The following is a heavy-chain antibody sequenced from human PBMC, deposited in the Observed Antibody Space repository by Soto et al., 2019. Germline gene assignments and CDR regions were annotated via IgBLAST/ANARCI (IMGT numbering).Heavy chain of an antibody. CDR3: ARGDIVVVPATSHMDV. CDR2: MNPNSGNT. Sequence: QVQLVQSGAEVKKPGASVKVSCKASGYTFTSYDINWVRQATGQGLEWMGWMNPNSGNTGYAQKFQGRVTMTRNTSISTAYIGLSSLRSENTAVYYCARGDIVVVPATSHMDVWGKGTTVTVSS. J-gene: IGHJ6*03. V-gene: IGHV1-8*01. D-gene: IGHD2-2*01. CDR1: GYTFTSYD.